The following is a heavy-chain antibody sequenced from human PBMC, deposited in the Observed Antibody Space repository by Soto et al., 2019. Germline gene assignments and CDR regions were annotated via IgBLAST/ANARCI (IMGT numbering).Heavy chain of an antibody. D-gene: IGHD3-3*01. V-gene: IGHV1-24*01. CDR1: GYTLTELS. CDR3: TTGQRPGRFLEWLSRYYFDY. J-gene: IGHJ4*02. Sequence: ASVKVSCKVSGYTLTELSLHWVRQAPGKGLEWMGGFDPEDGETIYAQKFQGRVTMTEDTSTDTAYMELSSLRSEDTAVYYCTTGQRPGRFLEWLSRYYFDYWGQGTLVTVSS. CDR2: FDPEDGET.